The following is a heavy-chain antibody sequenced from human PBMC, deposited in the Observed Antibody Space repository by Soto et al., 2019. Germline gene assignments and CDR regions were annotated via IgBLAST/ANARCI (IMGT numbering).Heavy chain of an antibody. D-gene: IGHD5-18*01. CDR2: ISDSGGST. CDR1: GLTFMSYA. V-gene: IGHV3-23*01. Sequence: GGSLILSCAASGLTFMSYAMSWVRQAPGKGLEWVSVISDSGGSTYYADSVKGRFTISRDNSKNTVYLQMNSLRGEDTAVYYCAKFPTRGYSYGYLDYWGQGSLVTVSS. J-gene: IGHJ4*02. CDR3: AKFPTRGYSYGYLDY.